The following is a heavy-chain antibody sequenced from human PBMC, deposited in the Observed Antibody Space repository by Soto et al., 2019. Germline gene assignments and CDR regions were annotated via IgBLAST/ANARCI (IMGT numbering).Heavy chain of an antibody. CDR2: IIPILGIA. J-gene: IGHJ6*02. CDR3: ATGGSRYWRRGSCYAGLGGMDV. CDR1: GGTFSSYT. V-gene: IGHV1-69*02. D-gene: IGHD2-15*01. Sequence: QVQLVQSGAEVKKPGSSVKVSCKASGGTFSSYTISWVRQAPGQGLEWMGRIIPILGIANYAQKFQGRVTVTADNSTSTAYMEVRSLSSGDTAVYYGATGGSRYWRRGSCYAGLGGMDVWGPGTTVTVSS.